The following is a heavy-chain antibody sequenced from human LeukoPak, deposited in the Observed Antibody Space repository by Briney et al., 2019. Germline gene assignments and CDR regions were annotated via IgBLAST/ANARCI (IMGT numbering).Heavy chain of an antibody. CDR2: IYPGDSDT. V-gene: IGHV5-51*01. CDR1: GYIFTSYW. CDR3: AREISNSGYYDY. J-gene: IGHJ4*02. D-gene: IGHD7-27*01. Sequence: GESLKISCKGSGYIFTSYWIGWVRQMPGKGLEWMGIIYPGDSDTRYSPSFQGQVTLSADKSISTAYLQWGSLKASDTAVYYCAREISNSGYYDYWGQGTLVTVSS.